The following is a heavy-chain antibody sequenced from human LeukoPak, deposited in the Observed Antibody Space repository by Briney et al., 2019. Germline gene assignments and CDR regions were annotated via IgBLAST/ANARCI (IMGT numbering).Heavy chain of an antibody. J-gene: IGHJ4*02. D-gene: IGHD1-26*01. V-gene: IGHV3-23*01. CDR2: LSGSGIST. CDR1: GFSFSYYA. CDR3: AKHISGSSTASFDS. Sequence: PGGSLRLSCATSGFSFSYYAMNWVRQAPGEGLEWVSGLSGSGISTNYADSVKGRFTISRDSSKNTVYLQMNDLRAEDTDVYYCAKHISGSSTASFDSWGQGTLVTVSS.